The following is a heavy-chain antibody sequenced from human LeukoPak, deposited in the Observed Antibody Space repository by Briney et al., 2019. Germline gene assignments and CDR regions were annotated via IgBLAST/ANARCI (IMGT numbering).Heavy chain of an antibody. Sequence: GGSLRLSCAASGFTFSNYWMTWVRQAPGKGLEWVANIKQDGSERYYVDSVKGRFTISRDNAKNSLYLQMNSLRAEDTAAYYCARDSSGYLIDYWGQGTLVTVSS. CDR1: GFTFSNYW. CDR3: ARDSSGYLIDY. V-gene: IGHV3-7*01. D-gene: IGHD3-22*01. J-gene: IGHJ4*02. CDR2: IKQDGSER.